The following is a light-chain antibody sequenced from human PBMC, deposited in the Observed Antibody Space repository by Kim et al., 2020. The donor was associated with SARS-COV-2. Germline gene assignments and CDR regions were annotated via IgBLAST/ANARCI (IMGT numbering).Light chain of an antibody. CDR3: QAWDSSTAVV. CDR1: KLGDKY. V-gene: IGLV3-1*01. Sequence: SYELTQPPSVSVSPGQTASITCSGDKLGDKYACWYQQKPGQSPVLVIYQDSKRPSGIPEGFSGSNSGNTATLTISGTQAMDEADYYCQAWDSSTAVVFGGGTQLTVL. CDR2: QDS. J-gene: IGLJ2*01.